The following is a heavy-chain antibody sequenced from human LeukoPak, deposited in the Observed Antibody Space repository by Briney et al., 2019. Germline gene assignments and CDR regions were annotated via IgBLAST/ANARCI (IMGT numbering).Heavy chain of an antibody. CDR3: ARDQTWRYCSGVSCQFQGFDI. Sequence: PGGSLRLSCAASGFTFSDYWMTWVRQAPGKGLEWVAKIKQDGSEKYYVDSVRGRFTISRDNAKNSLYLQMNGLRAEDTAVYYCARDQTWRYCSGVSCQFQGFDIWGQGTMVTVSS. V-gene: IGHV3-7*01. CDR1: GFTFSDYW. CDR2: IKQDGSEK. D-gene: IGHD2-15*01. J-gene: IGHJ3*02.